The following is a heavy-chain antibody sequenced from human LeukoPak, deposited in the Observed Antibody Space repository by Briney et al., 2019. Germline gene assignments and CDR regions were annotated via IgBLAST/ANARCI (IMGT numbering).Heavy chain of an antibody. J-gene: IGHJ4*02. CDR3: ARGSSYGFSMGY. V-gene: IGHV1-18*01. Sequence: ASVKVSCKASGYTFTSYGISWVRQAPGQGLEWMGWISAYNGDTNYAQKLQDRVTMTTETSTSTAYMELRSLRSDDTAVYYCARGSSYGFSMGYWGQGTLVTVSS. D-gene: IGHD5-18*01. CDR1: GYTFTSYG. CDR2: ISAYNGDT.